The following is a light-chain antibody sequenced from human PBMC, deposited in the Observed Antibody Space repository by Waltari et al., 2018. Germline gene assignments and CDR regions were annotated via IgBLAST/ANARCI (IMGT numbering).Light chain of an antibody. CDR2: GAS. V-gene: IGKV3-15*01. J-gene: IGKJ2*01. CDR3: QHYNRPPYT. Sequence: EIVMTQSPATLSVSPGEGATLSCRASQSVSTTLAWYQHKRGQAPRLLIYGASTRATGIPARVSGSGSGTEFTLTISSLQSEDFAIYYCQHYNRPPYTFGQGTKLEIK. CDR1: QSVSTT.